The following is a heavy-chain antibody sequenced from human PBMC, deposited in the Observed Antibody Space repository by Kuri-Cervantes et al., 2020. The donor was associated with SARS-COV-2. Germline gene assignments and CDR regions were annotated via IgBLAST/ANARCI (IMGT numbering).Heavy chain of an antibody. CDR3: ARSHPKMDS. V-gene: IGHV3-48*01. J-gene: IGHJ4*02. CDR2: ISSSSNTI. CDR1: GFTFSSYA. Sequence: GESLKISCAASGFTFSSYAMHWVRQAPGKGLEWVSYISSSSNTIRYGDSVQGRFTISRDNANNLLFLQMNSLRVDDTAVYYCARSHPKMDSWGQGTLVTVSS.